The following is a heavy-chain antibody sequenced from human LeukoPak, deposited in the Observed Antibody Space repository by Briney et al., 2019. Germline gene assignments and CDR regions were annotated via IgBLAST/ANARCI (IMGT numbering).Heavy chain of an antibody. V-gene: IGHV3-30*02. D-gene: IGHD4-11*01. CDR1: GFTFSSFG. CDR3: AKDVGVRTTVGYFDH. J-gene: IGHJ4*02. Sequence: PVGSLRLSCAASGFTFSSFGMHWVRQAPGKGLEWVAFIPYDGSNKYYADSVKGRFTISRDNSKNTLYLQMNSLRAEDTAVYYCAKDVGVRTTVGYFDHWGQGTLVTVSS. CDR2: IPYDGSNK.